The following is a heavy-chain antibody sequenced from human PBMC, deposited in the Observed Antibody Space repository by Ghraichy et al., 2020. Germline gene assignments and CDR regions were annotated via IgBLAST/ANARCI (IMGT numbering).Heavy chain of an antibody. CDR2: IYYSGGT. CDR3: ARQPRPYYDFEGGMDV. J-gene: IGHJ6*02. D-gene: IGHD3-3*01. CDR1: GGPISRNSYY. Sequence: SETLSLTCTVSGGPISRNSYYWGWIRQPPGKGLEWIGSIYYSGGTYYNPSLSGRVTISVDTSKNQFSLKLTSVTAADTAVYYCARQPRPYYDFEGGMDVWGQGTTGTVSS. V-gene: IGHV4-39*01.